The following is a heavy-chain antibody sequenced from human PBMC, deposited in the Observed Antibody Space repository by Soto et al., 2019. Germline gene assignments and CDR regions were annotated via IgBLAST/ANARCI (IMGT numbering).Heavy chain of an antibody. J-gene: IGHJ4*02. CDR3: ASLVRGVIRSFDY. V-gene: IGHV4-39*01. CDR2: IYYSGST. Sequence: SDTLSLTCTVSGGSISSSSYYWGWIRQPPGKGLEWIGSIYYSGSTYYNPSLKSRVTISVDTSKNQFSLKLSSVTAADTAVYYCASLVRGVIRSFDYWGQGTLVTVSS. CDR1: GGSISSSSYY. D-gene: IGHD3-10*01.